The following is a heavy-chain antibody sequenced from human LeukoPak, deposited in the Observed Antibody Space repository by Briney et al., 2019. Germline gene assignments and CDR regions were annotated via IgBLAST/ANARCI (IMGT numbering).Heavy chain of an antibody. CDR3: ARVRNGVVNFDY. Sequence: PSETLSLTCTVSGGSITTYYWSWIRQPPGKGLEWIGYIYYSRNTIYNPSLQSRVTISIDTSKNQLSLKLSSVTAADTAVYYCARVRNGVVNFDYWGQGTLVTVSS. V-gene: IGHV4-59*01. CDR2: IYYSRNT. CDR1: GGSITTYY. J-gene: IGHJ4*02. D-gene: IGHD3-3*01.